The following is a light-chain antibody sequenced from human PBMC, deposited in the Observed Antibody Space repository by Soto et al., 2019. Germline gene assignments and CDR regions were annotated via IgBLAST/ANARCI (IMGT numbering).Light chain of an antibody. CDR3: QHYNSYSEA. Sequence: EIQMTQSPSTLSASVGSRVTITCXASQNIKNWLAWYQQRPGQAPKLLISEGSSLESGVPSTFSGTASGTEFTLTISSLQPDDFATYYCQHYNSYSEAFGQGTKVDIK. CDR1: QNIKNW. J-gene: IGKJ1*01. V-gene: IGKV1-5*01. CDR2: EGS.